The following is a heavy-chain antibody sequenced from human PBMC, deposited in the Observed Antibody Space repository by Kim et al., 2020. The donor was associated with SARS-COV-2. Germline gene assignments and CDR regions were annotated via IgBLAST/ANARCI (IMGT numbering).Heavy chain of an antibody. CDR3: AAHRYCSSSSCYFYLPDYYYGMDV. Sequence: GGSLRLSCAASGFTFSSYEMNWVRQAPGKGLEWVSYISSSGSTIYYADSVKGRFTSSRDNAKNSLYLQMNSLRAEDTAVYYCAAHRYCSSSSCYFYLPDYYYGMDVWGQGTTVTVSS. CDR2: ISSSGSTI. D-gene: IGHD2-2*01. CDR1: GFTFSSYE. V-gene: IGHV3-48*03. J-gene: IGHJ6*02.